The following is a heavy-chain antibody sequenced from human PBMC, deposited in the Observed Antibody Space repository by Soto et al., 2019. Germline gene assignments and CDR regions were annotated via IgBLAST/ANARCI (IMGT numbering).Heavy chain of an antibody. D-gene: IGHD2-15*01. CDR3: ASAVVAAPANWFDP. Sequence: PSETLSLTCAVSGGSISSGGYSWSWIRQPPGKGLEWIGYIYHSGSTYYNPSLDSRVTISVDRSKNQFSLKLSSVTAAATAVYYCASAVVAAPANWFDPWGQGTLVTVSS. J-gene: IGHJ5*02. CDR2: IYHSGST. V-gene: IGHV4-30-2*01. CDR1: GGSISSGGYS.